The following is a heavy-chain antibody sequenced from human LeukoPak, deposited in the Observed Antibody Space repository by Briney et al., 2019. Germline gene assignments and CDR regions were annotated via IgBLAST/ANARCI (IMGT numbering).Heavy chain of an antibody. D-gene: IGHD6-13*01. CDR3: ARQGYGDSSSWFYFDY. CDR2: IYYSGST. Sequence: PSETLSLTCTVSGGSISSSSYYWGWIRQPPGKGLEWIGSIYYSGSTYYNPSLKSRVTISVDTSKNLFSLKLSSVTAADTAVYYCARQGYGDSSSWFYFDYWGQGTLVTVSS. V-gene: IGHV4-39*01. CDR1: GGSISSSSYY. J-gene: IGHJ4*02.